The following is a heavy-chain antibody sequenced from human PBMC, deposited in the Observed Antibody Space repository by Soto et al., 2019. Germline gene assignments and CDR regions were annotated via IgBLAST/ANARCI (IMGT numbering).Heavy chain of an antibody. CDR3: VRESTPTRWFDP. V-gene: IGHV1-46*03. J-gene: IGHJ5*02. CDR1: VYTFTSCY. Sequence: ASVKVSCKASVYTFTSCYIHWVRQAPGQGLEWMGVINPSGGSTSYAQNFQGRVTMTRDTSTSTVYMELSSLRSEDTAVYYCVRESTPTRWFDPWGQGTLVTVSS. CDR2: INPSGGST. D-gene: IGHD2-2*01.